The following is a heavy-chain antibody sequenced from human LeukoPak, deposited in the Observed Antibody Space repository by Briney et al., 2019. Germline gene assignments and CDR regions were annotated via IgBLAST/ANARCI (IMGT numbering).Heavy chain of an antibody. D-gene: IGHD3-22*01. CDR2: ISSTGNTI. V-gene: IGHV3-48*04. CDR1: GFTFSRYS. Sequence: GGSLRLSCAASGFTFSRYSMNWVRQAPGKGLEWVSYISSTGNTIYYADSVKGRFTISRDNAKNSLYLQMNSLRAEDTAVYYCARDLYSSGYANYFDYWGQGTLVTVSS. J-gene: IGHJ4*02. CDR3: ARDLYSSGYANYFDY.